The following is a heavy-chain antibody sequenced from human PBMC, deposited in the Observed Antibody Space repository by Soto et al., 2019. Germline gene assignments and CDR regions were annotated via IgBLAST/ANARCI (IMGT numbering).Heavy chain of an antibody. CDR2: ISSSSSYI. Sequence: GGSLRLSCAASGFTFSSYSMNWVRQAPGKGLEWVSSISSSSSYIYYADSVKGRFTISRDNAKNSLYLQMNSLRAEDTAVYYCARVRVAATSYDAFDIWGQGTMVTVSS. D-gene: IGHD2-15*01. J-gene: IGHJ3*02. CDR1: GFTFSSYS. CDR3: ARVRVAATSYDAFDI. V-gene: IGHV3-21*01.